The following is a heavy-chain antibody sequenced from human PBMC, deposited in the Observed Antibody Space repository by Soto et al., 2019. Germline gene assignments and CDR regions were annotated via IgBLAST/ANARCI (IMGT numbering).Heavy chain of an antibody. Sequence: GASVKVSCKASGYTFTSYGISWVRQAPGQGLEWMGWISAYNGNTNYAQRPQGRVTMTTDTSTSTAYMELRSLRSDDTAVYYCARGFSMHSSGWPPTHYYYYGMDVWGQGTTVTVSS. CDR3: ARGFSMHSSGWPPTHYYYYGMDV. CDR2: ISAYNGNT. D-gene: IGHD6-19*01. CDR1: GYTFTSYG. V-gene: IGHV1-18*01. J-gene: IGHJ6*02.